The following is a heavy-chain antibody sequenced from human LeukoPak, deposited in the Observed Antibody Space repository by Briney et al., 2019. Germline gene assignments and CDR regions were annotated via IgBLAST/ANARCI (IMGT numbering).Heavy chain of an antibody. Sequence: GGSLRLSCAASGFIFSSYEMNWVRQAPGRGLEWVSYISSRGTTIYYADSVKGRFTISRDNARSSLYLQMNSLRAEDTAVYYCARSYGGNSGASGYWGQGTLVTVSP. CDR2: ISSRGTTI. CDR3: ARSYGGNSGASGY. V-gene: IGHV3-48*03. D-gene: IGHD4-23*01. CDR1: GFIFSSYE. J-gene: IGHJ4*02.